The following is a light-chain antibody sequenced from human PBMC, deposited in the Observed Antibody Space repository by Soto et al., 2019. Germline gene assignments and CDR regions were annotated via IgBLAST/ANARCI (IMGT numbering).Light chain of an antibody. CDR3: SSYAGANRV. CDR2: EVT. CDR1: SSDVGANNY. J-gene: IGLJ1*01. Sequence: QSALTQPPSASGSPGQSVTISCTGTSSDVGANNYVSWYQQHPGKAPKLMIYEVTKRPSGVPDRFSGSKSGNTASLTVSGLQAEGEADYYCSSYAGANRVFGTGTKLTVL. V-gene: IGLV2-8*01.